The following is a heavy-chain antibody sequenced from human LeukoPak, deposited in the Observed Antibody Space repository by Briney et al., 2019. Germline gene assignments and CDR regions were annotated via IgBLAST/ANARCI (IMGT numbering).Heavy chain of an antibody. D-gene: IGHD1-26*01. CDR3: ARDKIVGSTTLDY. V-gene: IGHV3-7*01. J-gene: IGHJ4*02. Sequence: GGSLRLSCAASGFTFSDYWMSWVRQTPEKGLEWVANIKQDGYEKYYVDSVKGRFTISRDNAKNSLYLQMSSLRADDTAVYYCARDKIVGSTTLDYWGQGTLVTVSS. CDR1: GFTFSDYW. CDR2: IKQDGYEK.